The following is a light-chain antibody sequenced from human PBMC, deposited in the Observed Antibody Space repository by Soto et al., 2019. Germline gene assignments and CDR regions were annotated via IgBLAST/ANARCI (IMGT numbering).Light chain of an antibody. Sequence: QSVLTQPPSVSAAPGQKVTISCSGSTSNIGTYSVSWYQQLPGTAPKLLIYDNSQRSSGIPDRFSGSKSGTSATLAITGLQTGDEADYYCGTWDSSLNGGVFGGGTKVTVL. V-gene: IGLV1-51*01. CDR2: DNS. CDR1: TSNIGTYS. CDR3: GTWDSSLNGGV. J-gene: IGLJ3*02.